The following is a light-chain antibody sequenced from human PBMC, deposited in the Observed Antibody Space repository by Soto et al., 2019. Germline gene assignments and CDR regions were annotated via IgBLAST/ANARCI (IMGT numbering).Light chain of an antibody. CDR1: QSVRSN. CDR3: QQYSNWPPGT. CDR2: GPS. Sequence: EIVMTQSPATLSVPPGGRSTLSCRAIQSVRSNLAWYQQKPRQAPRLLVYGPSTRATGIPARFIGSGSGTEFTLTISSLQYEDFAVYYCQQYSNWPPGTFGQGTKVDIK. J-gene: IGKJ1*01. V-gene: IGKV3-15*01.